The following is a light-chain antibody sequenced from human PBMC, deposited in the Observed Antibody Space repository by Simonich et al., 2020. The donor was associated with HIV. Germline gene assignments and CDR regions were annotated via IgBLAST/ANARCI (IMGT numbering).Light chain of an antibody. CDR1: SSDVGRYNL. J-gene: IGLJ3*02. V-gene: IGLV2-23*01. CDR3: CSYAGRRTWV. CDR2: AGS. Sequence: QSALTQPASVSGSPGQSITISCTGTSSDVGRYNLVSWYQPHPGKAPKLMIYAGSKRPSGVSNRFSGSKAGNTAALTISGLQAEDEAEYYCCSYAGRRTWVFGGGTKLTVL.